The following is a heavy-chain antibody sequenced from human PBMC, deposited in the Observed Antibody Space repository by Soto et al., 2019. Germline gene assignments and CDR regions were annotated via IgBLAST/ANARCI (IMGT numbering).Heavy chain of an antibody. CDR2: ISGSGGRT. Sequence: GSLRLCCVASGFPFSSYAMSWVRQTPGKGLEWVSGISGSGGRTYYADSVKGRFTISRDNSNNTLSLQMHILRVEDTAVYFCAKGGYYSLFDIWGQGTMVTVSS. CDR3: AKGGYYSLFDI. V-gene: IGHV3-23*01. CDR1: GFPFSSYA. D-gene: IGHD3-16*01. J-gene: IGHJ3*02.